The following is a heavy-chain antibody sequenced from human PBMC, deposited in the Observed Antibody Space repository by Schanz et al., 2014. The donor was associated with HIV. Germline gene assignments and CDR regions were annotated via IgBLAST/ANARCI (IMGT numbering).Heavy chain of an antibody. Sequence: QVQLVQSAAEVRKPGASVKVSCKASGYPFSGYYIHWVRQAPGQGLEWMGCINPHSGGTNYAQTFQGRVTMTRDTSISTAYMELSRLRSDDTAVYYCARVLLGGSYEALDNWGQGTLVTVSS. CDR1: GYPFSGYY. CDR3: ARVLLGGSYEALDN. J-gene: IGHJ4*02. V-gene: IGHV1-2*02. D-gene: IGHD1-26*01. CDR2: INPHSGGT.